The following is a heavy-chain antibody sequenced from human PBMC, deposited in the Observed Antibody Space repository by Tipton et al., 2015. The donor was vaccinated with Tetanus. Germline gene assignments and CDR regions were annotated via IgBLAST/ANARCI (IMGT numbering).Heavy chain of an antibody. V-gene: IGHV4-59*12. Sequence: TLSLTCTVSGGSISSYYWSWIRQPPRKGLEWIGYIYFNGTAKYNPSLKSRLTISVDASKKQLSLKLTSVTAADTAVYYCARDAGDSGHWGPGTQVTVSS. CDR1: GGSISSYY. J-gene: IGHJ4*02. CDR2: IYFNGTA. D-gene: IGHD1-1*01. CDR3: ARDAGDSGH.